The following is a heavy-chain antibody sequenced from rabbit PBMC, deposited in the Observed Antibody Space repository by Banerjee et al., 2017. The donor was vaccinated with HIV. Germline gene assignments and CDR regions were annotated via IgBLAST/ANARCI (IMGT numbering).Heavy chain of an antibody. CDR3: ARDLAGVIGWNFDL. D-gene: IGHD4-1*01. J-gene: IGHJ4*01. CDR1: GIDFSSYSY. CDR2: VDGSSGST. Sequence: QEQLKESGGGLVQPGGSLKLSCKASGIDFSSYSYMCWVRQAPGKGLEWIACVDGSSGSTWYANWAKGRFTISKTSSTTVTLQMTSLTAADTATYFCARDLAGVIGWNFDLWGPGTLVTVS. V-gene: IGHV1S45*01.